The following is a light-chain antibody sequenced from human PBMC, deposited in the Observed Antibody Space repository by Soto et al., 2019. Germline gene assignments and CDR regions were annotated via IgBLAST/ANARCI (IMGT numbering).Light chain of an antibody. CDR1: QSVSNN. CDR2: RAS. V-gene: IGKV3-15*01. Sequence: EIVMTQSPATLSVSPGERATLSCRASQSVSNNLAWYQQTPGQAPRLLIYRASTRATGIPARFSGSGSETEFTLIISNLQSEDAAVYYCQQYNDWPPSYTFGKGTKLEIK. J-gene: IGKJ2*01. CDR3: QQYNDWPPSYT.